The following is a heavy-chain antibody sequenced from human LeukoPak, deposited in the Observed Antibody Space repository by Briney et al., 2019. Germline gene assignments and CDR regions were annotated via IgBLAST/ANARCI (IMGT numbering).Heavy chain of an antibody. CDR1: GFTFSSYA. V-gene: IGHV3-23*01. CDR2: ISGSGGST. Sequence: TGGSLRLSCAASGFTFSSYAMGWLRQAPGKGLEWVSAISGSGGSTYYADSGKGRFTISRYNSKNTLYLQMNSLRAEDTAVYYCAKRAQWLVRYYYYYMDVWGKGTTVTVSS. D-gene: IGHD6-19*01. J-gene: IGHJ6*03. CDR3: AKRAQWLVRYYYYYMDV.